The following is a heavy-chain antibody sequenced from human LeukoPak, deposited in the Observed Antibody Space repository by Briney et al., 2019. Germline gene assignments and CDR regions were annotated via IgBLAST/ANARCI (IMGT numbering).Heavy chain of an antibody. Sequence: ASVKVSCKASGYTFTNYAMNWVRQAPGQGLEWMGWINTHAGNPTYAQGFTGRFVFSLDTSVSTAYLQISSLKAEDTAVYYCAGVVAAAASYYYYGMDVWGQGTTVTVSS. D-gene: IGHD6-13*01. J-gene: IGHJ6*02. CDR1: GYTFTNYA. CDR3: AGVVAAAASYYYYGMDV. CDR2: INTHAGNP. V-gene: IGHV7-4-1*02.